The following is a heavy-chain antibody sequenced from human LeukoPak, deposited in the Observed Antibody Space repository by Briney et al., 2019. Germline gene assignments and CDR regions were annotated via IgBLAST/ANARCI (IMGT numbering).Heavy chain of an antibody. Sequence: ASVKVSCKASGYTFTGYYMHWVRQAPGQGLEGMGWINPNGGGTNYAQKFQGWVTMTRDTSISTAYMELSRLRSDDTAVYYCARTARYAFDIWGQGTMVTVSS. CDR3: ARTARYAFDI. V-gene: IGHV1-2*04. J-gene: IGHJ3*02. CDR1: GYTFTGYY. CDR2: INPNGGGT.